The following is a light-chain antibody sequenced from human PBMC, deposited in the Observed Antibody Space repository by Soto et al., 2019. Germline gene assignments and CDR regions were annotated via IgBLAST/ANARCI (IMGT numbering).Light chain of an antibody. CDR3: LQDYNYPRT. CDR1: QVIRDD. J-gene: IGKJ2*02. CDR2: GAS. V-gene: IGKV1-6*01. Sequence: IQMTQSPSALSPSVGDRVTITCRARQVIRDDLGWYQQKPGEAPKALIYGASNLHSGGPSRFSASGSGTDFTLTISSLQPEDFATYYCLQDYNYPRTFAQGTRWISN.